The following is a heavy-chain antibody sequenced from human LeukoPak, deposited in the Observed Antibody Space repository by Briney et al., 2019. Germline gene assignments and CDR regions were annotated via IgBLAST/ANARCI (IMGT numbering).Heavy chain of an antibody. V-gene: IGHV3-11*04. CDR3: GRVGGRSKAAKGDAFDI. CDR1: GFTFSDYY. D-gene: IGHD6-6*01. J-gene: IGHJ3*02. Sequence: AGGSLRLSCAASGFTFSDYYMSWIRQAPGKGLEWVSYISSSGSTIYYADSVKGRFTISRDNAQNSVFLQMNSLRAEDTAVYYCGRVGGRSKAAKGDAFDIWGQGTMVVVSS. CDR2: ISSSGSTI.